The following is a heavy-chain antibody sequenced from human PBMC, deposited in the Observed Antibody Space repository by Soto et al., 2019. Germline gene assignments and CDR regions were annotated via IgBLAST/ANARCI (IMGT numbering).Heavy chain of an antibody. Sequence: PSETLSLTCTVSGGSIRNGNYYWGWIRQPPGKGLEWIGTVYYNENTYYNPSLKSRVTITVDTAKNQFSLNLRSVTAADTAMYFCARRERYYGSPGWFDPWGPGTLVTVSS. CDR1: GGSIRNGNYY. D-gene: IGHD3-10*01. J-gene: IGHJ5*02. V-gene: IGHV4-39*01. CDR2: VYYNENT. CDR3: ARRERYYGSPGWFDP.